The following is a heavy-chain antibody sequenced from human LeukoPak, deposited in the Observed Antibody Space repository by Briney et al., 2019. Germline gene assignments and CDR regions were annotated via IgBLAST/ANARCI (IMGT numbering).Heavy chain of an antibody. J-gene: IGHJ5*02. CDR2: INPNSGAT. CDR1: GYTFTGYY. D-gene: IGHD1-14*01. V-gene: IGHV1-2*02. CDR3: ARSLNPLSNWFDP. Sequence: GASVKVSCKASGYTFTGYYMHWVRQAPGQGLEWMGWINPNSGATNYAQKFQGRVTMTRDTSISTAYMELSSLRSDDTAVYYCARSLNPLSNWFDPWGQGTLVTVSS.